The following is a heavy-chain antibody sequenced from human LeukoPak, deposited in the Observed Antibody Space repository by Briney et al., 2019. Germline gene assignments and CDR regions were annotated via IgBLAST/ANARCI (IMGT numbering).Heavy chain of an antibody. CDR3: AVAATPNYYYYYYMDV. V-gene: IGHV1-8*01. Sequence: GASVKVSCKASGYTLTSYDINWVRQATGQGLEWMGWMNPNSGNTGYAQKFQGRVTMTRNTSISTAYMELSSLRSEDTDVYYCAVAATPNYYYYYYMDVWGKGTTVTVSS. CDR1: GYTLTSYD. J-gene: IGHJ6*03. CDR2: MNPNSGNT. D-gene: IGHD2-15*01.